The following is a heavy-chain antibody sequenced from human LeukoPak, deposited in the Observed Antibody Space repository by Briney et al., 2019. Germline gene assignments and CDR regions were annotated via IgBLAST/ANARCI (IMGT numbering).Heavy chain of an antibody. CDR3: ARGPYHLLPYQLLYNY. J-gene: IGHJ4*02. D-gene: IGHD2-2*02. CDR2: IYYSGSA. CDR1: GGSISSYY. Sequence: PSETLSLTCTVSGGSISSYYWSWLRQPPGKGLEWIGYIYYSGSAYYNPSLKSRVTISVDTSKNQFSLKLSSVTAADTAVYYCARGPYHLLPYQLLYNYWGQGTLVTVSS. V-gene: IGHV4-59*06.